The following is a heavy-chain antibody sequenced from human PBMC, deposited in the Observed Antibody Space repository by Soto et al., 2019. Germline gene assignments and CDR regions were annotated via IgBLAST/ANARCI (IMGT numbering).Heavy chain of an antibody. CDR1: GFTFSRYG. J-gene: IGHJ3*02. Sequence: GSVKVSCKASGFTFSRYGISWGRQAPGQGLEWMGWISAYNGNTNYAQKLQGRVTMTTDTSTSTAYMELRSLRSDDTAVYYCARVYRYYGSHDAFDIWGQGTMVTVSS. CDR2: ISAYNGNT. D-gene: IGHD3-22*01. CDR3: ARVYRYYGSHDAFDI. V-gene: IGHV1-18*01.